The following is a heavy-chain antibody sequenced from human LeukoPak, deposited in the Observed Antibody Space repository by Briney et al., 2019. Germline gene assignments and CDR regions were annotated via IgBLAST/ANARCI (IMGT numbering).Heavy chain of an antibody. J-gene: IGHJ5*02. CDR2: INPNSGGT. Sequence: ASVKVSCKASGYTFTGYYMHWVRQAPGQGLEWMGWINPNSGGTNYAQKFQGRVTMTRDTSISTAYMELSRLRSDDAAVHYCARGLRYFDWLLADWFDPWGQGTLVTVSS. D-gene: IGHD3-9*01. CDR3: ARGLRYFDWLLADWFDP. CDR1: GYTFTGYY. V-gene: IGHV1-2*02.